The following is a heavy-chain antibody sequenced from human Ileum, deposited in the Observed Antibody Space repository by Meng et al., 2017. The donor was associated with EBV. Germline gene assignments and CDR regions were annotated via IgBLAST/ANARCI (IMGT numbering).Heavy chain of an antibody. J-gene: IGHJ4*02. CDR2: NSHSGST. CDR1: GCSSSSGDW. Sequence: QWERKESGTRLVKPFEMLSNQRAVSGCSSSSGDWWSWVRQRPGKGLEGIGENSHSGSTNYSRSLKSRVTISLDKSKNQLSLKLKSVTAADTAVYYWASRDYYRSDYWGQGTLVTVSS. V-gene: IGHV4-4*02. D-gene: IGHD3-22*01. CDR3: ASRDYYRSDY.